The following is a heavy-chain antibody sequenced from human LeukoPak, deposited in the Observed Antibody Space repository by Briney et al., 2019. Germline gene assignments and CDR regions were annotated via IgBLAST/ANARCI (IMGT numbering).Heavy chain of an antibody. CDR3: ARVVAAAGNNWFDP. D-gene: IGHD6-13*01. CDR1: GGSISSSNW. V-gene: IGHV4-4*02. Sequence: PSGTLSLTCAVSGGSISSSNWWSWVRQPPGKGLEWIGEIYHSGSTNYNPSLKSRVTISIDTSKNQFSLKLNSVTAADTAVYYCARVVAAAGNNWFDPWGQGTLVTVSS. J-gene: IGHJ5*02. CDR2: IYHSGST.